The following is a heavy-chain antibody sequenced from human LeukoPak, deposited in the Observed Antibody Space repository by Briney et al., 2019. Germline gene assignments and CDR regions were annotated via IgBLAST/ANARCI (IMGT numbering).Heavy chain of an antibody. Sequence: GGSLRLSCAASGLSFDDYGMSWVRQAPGNGLEWVADIKQDGSDENYVDSVKGRFTISRDNAKNSLYLQMNSPRADDTAVYYCAKSGGSYYDYWGQGSLVTVSS. J-gene: IGHJ4*02. CDR2: IKQDGSDE. D-gene: IGHD2-15*01. V-gene: IGHV3-7*01. CDR1: GLSFDDYG. CDR3: AKSGGSYYDY.